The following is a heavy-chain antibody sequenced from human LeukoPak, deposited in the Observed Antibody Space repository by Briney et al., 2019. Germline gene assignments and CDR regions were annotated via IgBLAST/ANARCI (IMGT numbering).Heavy chain of an antibody. CDR3: ARPNITYYYDSSGYDGFDV. V-gene: IGHV5-51*01. D-gene: IGHD3-22*01. J-gene: IGHJ3*01. CDR2: IHPGDSDT. CDR1: GYTFTTYW. Sequence: GESLNTSCTASGYTFTTYWIVWMRQVPGKGLDWMGSIHPGDSDTTYSPSFQGQVTISADKSINTAYLQWSSLKASDTAMYFCARPNITYYYDSSGYDGFDVWGQGTMVTVSS.